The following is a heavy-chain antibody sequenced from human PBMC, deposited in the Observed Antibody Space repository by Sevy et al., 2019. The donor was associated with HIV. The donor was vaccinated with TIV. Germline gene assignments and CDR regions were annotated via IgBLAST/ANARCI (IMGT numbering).Heavy chain of an antibody. V-gene: IGHV3-9*01. J-gene: IGHJ4*02. CDR3: AKGSTYYYDSSGYSLDY. D-gene: IGHD3-22*01. CDR2: ISWNSGLI. CDR1: GFTFDDYA. Sequence: GGSLRLSCAASGFTFDDYAMHWVRQAPGKGLEWVSGISWNSGLIGYADSVKGRFTISRDNAKNSLYLQMNSLRAEDTALYYCAKGSTYYYDSSGYSLDYWGQGTLVTVSS.